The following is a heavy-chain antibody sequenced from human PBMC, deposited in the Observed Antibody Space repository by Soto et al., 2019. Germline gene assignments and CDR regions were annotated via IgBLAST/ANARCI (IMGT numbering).Heavy chain of an antibody. CDR1: GYTFTSYG. V-gene: IGHV1-18*01. CDR3: ARDSPPVDY. CDR2: ISAYNGNT. J-gene: IGHJ4*02. Sequence: QVQLVQSGAEVKKPGASVKVSCKASGYTFTSYGVSWVRQDPGQGLEWMGWISAYNGNTKYAQKLQGRVTMTTDTYTNTAYMDRRSLRSDDTAVYYCARDSPPVDYWGQGTLVTVSS.